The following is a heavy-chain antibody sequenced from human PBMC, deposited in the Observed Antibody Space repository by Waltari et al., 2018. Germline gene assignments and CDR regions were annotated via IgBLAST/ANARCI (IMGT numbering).Heavy chain of an antibody. Sequence: QGQLQESGPGLWKPSETLSLTCTVSGGSTSSYSWSGSRQPPGQGLEGIGYIYYSGSTNYNPSLKSRVTISVDTSKNQFSLKLSSVTAADTAVYYCARTGGPYYDFWSGYYTDWYFDLWGRGTLVTVSS. CDR2: IYYSGST. J-gene: IGHJ2*01. CDR1: GGSTSSYS. CDR3: ARTGGPYYDFWSGYYTDWYFDL. D-gene: IGHD3-3*01. V-gene: IGHV4-59*08.